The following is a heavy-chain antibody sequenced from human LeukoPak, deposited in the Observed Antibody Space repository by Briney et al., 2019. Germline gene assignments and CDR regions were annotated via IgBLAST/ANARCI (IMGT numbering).Heavy chain of an antibody. CDR1: GYTLTELS. D-gene: IGHD3-22*01. CDR2: ISAYNGNT. CDR3: ARAVPGYYYDSSGYKLDY. J-gene: IGHJ4*02. V-gene: IGHV1-18*01. Sequence: GASVKVSCKVSGYTLTELSMHWVRQAPGQGLEWMGWISAYNGNTNYAQKLQGRVTMTTDTSTSTAYMELRSLRSDDTAVYYCARAVPGYYYDSSGYKLDYWGQGTLVTVSS.